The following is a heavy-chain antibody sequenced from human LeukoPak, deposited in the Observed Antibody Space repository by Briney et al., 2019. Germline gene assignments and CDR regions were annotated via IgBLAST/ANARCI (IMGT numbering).Heavy chain of an antibody. CDR3: VKGVYDVLTGWNNWFDP. Sequence: PGGSLRLSCAASGFTFSSFAMSWVRQAPGKGLEWVSAISGTGGSTFYADSVKGRFTISRDNSKYTLFLQMNSLRAEDTALYFCVKGVYDVLTGWNNWFDPWGQGTLVTVSS. D-gene: IGHD3-9*01. CDR1: GFTFSSFA. V-gene: IGHV3-23*01. CDR2: ISGTGGST. J-gene: IGHJ5*02.